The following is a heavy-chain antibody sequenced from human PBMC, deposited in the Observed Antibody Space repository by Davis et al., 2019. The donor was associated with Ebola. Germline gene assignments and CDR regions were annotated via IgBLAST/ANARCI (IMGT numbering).Heavy chain of an antibody. CDR3: ARAQFPTTSDH. Sequence: ASVKVSCKAAGYTFTSYGISWVRQPPGQGLVWMGWISAYSGNTNLAQEFQGRVTMTTDTSTSTAYMEVGSLKSDDTAVYYCARAQFPTTSDHWGQGTLVTVSS. D-gene: IGHD1-1*01. V-gene: IGHV1-18*01. J-gene: IGHJ4*02. CDR2: ISAYSGNT. CDR1: GYTFTSYG.